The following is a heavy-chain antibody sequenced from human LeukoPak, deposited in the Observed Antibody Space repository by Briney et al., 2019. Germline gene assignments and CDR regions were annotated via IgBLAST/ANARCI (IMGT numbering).Heavy chain of an antibody. D-gene: IGHD2-15*01. J-gene: IGHJ4*02. Sequence: PGGSLRLSCAASGFTFSSYGMHWVRQAPGKGLEWVAVIWYDGSHQYYADSVKGRFTISRDNSKNTLDLQMNSLRVEDTAVYFCAKDKDTPATAQPQRGYLESWGQGTLVTVSS. CDR2: IWYDGSHQ. CDR1: GFTFSSYG. V-gene: IGHV3-33*06. CDR3: AKDKDTPATAQPQRGYLES.